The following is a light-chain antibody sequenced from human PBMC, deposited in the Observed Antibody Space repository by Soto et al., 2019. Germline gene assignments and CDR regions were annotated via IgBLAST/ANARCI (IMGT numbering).Light chain of an antibody. V-gene: IGLV2-18*02. J-gene: IGLJ1*01. CDR2: DVN. CDR1: SSDIGAYNR. CDR3: SSFTSSNTYV. Sequence: QSALTQPPSVSGSPGQSVAISCTRTSSDIGAYNRVSWYQQPPGTAPKLMIYDVNNRPSGVPDRFSGSKSGNTASLTISGLQADDEADYYCSSFTSSNTYVFGTGTKVTVL.